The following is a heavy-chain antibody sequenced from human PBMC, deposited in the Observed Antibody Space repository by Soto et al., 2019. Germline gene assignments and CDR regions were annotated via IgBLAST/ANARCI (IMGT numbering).Heavy chain of an antibody. CDR3: ARRRYDFWSGYEHNWFDP. J-gene: IGHJ5*02. CDR2: IYYSGST. Sequence: SETLSLTCTVSGGSISSYYWSWIRQPPGKGLEWIGYIYYSGSTNYNPSLKSRVTISVDTSKNQFSLKLSSVTAADTAVYYCARRRYDFWSGYEHNWFDPWGQGTLVTVSS. CDR1: GGSISSYY. V-gene: IGHV4-59*01. D-gene: IGHD3-3*01.